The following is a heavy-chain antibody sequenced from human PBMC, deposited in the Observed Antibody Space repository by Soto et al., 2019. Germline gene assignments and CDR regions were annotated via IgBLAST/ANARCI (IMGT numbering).Heavy chain of an antibody. Sequence: SETLSLTXAVSGYSISSGYYWGWIRQPPGKGLEWIGSIYHSGSTYYNPSLKSRVTISVDTSKNQFSLKLSSVTAADTAVYYCARVYSGSYSDYWGQGTLVTVS. D-gene: IGHD1-26*01. V-gene: IGHV4-38-2*01. J-gene: IGHJ4*02. CDR2: IYHSGST. CDR1: GYSISSGYY. CDR3: ARVYSGSYSDY.